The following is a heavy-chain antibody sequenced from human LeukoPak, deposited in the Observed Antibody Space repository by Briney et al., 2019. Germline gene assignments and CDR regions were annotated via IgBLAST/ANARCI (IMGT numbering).Heavy chain of an antibody. CDR2: ISGSGGST. Sequence: GGSLRLSCTVSGFTVSSNSMSWVSQAPGKGLEWVSAISGSGGSTYYAYTYYADSVKGRFTISRDNSKNTLYLQMNSLRAEDTAVYYCAKDGDYYDSSGPFDYWGQGTLVTVSS. CDR3: AKDGDYYDSSGPFDY. J-gene: IGHJ4*02. CDR1: GFTVSSNS. V-gene: IGHV3-23*01. D-gene: IGHD3-22*01.